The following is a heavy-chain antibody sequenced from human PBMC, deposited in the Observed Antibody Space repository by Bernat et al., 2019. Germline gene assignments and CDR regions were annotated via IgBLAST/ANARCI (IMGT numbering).Heavy chain of an antibody. CDR3: AKGWSKGMVRGYYFDY. J-gene: IGHJ4*02. CDR1: GFTFSSYA. Sequence: EVQLLESGGGLVQPGGSLRLSCAASGFTFSSYAMSWVHQAPGKGLEWVSAISGSGGSTYYADSVKGRFTISRDNSKNTLYLQMNSLRAEDTAVYYCAKGWSKGMVRGYYFDYWGQGTLVTVSS. D-gene: IGHD3-10*01. CDR2: ISGSGGST. V-gene: IGHV3-23*01.